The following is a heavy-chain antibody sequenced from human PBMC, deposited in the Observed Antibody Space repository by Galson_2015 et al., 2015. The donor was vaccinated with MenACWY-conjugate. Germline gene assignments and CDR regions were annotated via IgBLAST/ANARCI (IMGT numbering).Heavy chain of an antibody. Sequence: ETLSLTCTVSGGSISSYYWSWIRQPPGKGLEYIGYIYYSGSTSYNPSLKTRVTISLDTSKNHFSLKLSSVTAADTAVYYCAKPMVRGVTYGFDIWGQGTMVTVSS. CDR3: AKPMVRGVTYGFDI. V-gene: IGHV4-59*01. D-gene: IGHD3-10*01. CDR2: IYYSGST. J-gene: IGHJ3*02. CDR1: GGSISSYY.